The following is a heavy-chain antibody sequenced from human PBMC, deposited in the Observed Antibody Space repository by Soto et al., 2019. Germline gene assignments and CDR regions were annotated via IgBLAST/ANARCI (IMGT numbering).Heavy chain of an antibody. V-gene: IGHV3-23*01. CDR2: IGANGANR. CDR1: GFTFSNYA. Sequence: VQVLESGGGLVQPGESLRLSCAASGFTFSNYAMCWVRQAPGKGLEWVSSIGANGANRYYAESVRGRFSISRDNSKNILYLQMNSLRADDTAVYCCAKPPDFSDYWGQGTLVTVSS. J-gene: IGHJ4*02. CDR3: AKPPDFSDY.